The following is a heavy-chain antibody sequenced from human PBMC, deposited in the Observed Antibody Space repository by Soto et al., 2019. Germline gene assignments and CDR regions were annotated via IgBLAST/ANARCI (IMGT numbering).Heavy chain of an antibody. CDR3: AIGRRSKTATAGTGWFDP. D-gene: IGHD6-13*01. CDR1: GDSISSGGLS. J-gene: IGHJ5*02. Sequence: QLQLQESGSGLLKPSQTLSLNCSVSGDSISSGGLSWNWLRQSPGRGLEWIGYIYYPGLTYYNPSLKRRVSLSLDTSENQVSLSLSSVTAADSAVYYCAIGRRSKTATAGTGWFDPWGPGTLVTVSS. CDR2: IYYPGLT. V-gene: IGHV4-30-2*06.